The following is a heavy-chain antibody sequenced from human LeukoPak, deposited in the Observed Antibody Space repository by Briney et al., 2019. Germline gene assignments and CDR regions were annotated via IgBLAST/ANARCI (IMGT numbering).Heavy chain of an antibody. V-gene: IGHV3-21*01. CDR1: GFTFNTYT. Sequence: GGSLRLSCAASGFTFNTYTMNWVRQAPAKGLEWVSSITASSTAIYSADSVKGRFTISRDNAKNLLYLQMNSLRAEDTAVYYRARTYYDILTGYNPYFDYWGQGILVTVSS. D-gene: IGHD3-9*01. CDR3: ARTYYDILTGYNPYFDY. CDR2: ITASSTAI. J-gene: IGHJ4*02.